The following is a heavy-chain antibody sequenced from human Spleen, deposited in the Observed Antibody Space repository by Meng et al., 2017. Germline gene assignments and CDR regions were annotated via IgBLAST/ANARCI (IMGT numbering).Heavy chain of an antibody. D-gene: IGHD3-22*01. J-gene: IGHJ6*02. Sequence: SETLSLTCTVSGGPISSYYWSWIRQPPGKGLEWVGYIYYSGSTNYNPSLKSRVTISVDTSKNQFSLKLSSVTAADTAVYYCARDPTPMIVVANYYYYGMDVWGQGTTVTVSS. CDR3: ARDPTPMIVVANYYYYGMDV. V-gene: IGHV4-59*01. CDR1: GGPISSYY. CDR2: IYYSGST.